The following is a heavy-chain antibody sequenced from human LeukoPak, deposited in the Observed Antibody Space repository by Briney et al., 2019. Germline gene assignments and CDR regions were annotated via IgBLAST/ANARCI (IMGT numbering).Heavy chain of an antibody. V-gene: IGHV4-4*07. J-gene: IGHJ3*02. Sequence: SETLSLTCTVSGGSISSYYWSWIWQPAGKGLEWIGRIYTSGSTNYNPSLKSRVTMSVGTSKNQFSLKLSSVTAADTAVYYCAAAYCTNGVCSDAFDIWGQGTMVTVSS. CDR2: IYTSGST. CDR1: GGSISSYY. CDR3: AAAYCTNGVCSDAFDI. D-gene: IGHD2-8*01.